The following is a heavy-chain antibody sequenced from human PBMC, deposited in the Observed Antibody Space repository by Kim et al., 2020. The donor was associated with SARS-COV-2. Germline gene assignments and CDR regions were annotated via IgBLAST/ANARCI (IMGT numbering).Heavy chain of an antibody. V-gene: IGHV3-23*01. J-gene: IGHJ4*02. CDR2: ISGSGSRT. D-gene: IGHD7-27*01. CDR3: AEDLDADVDTANWGFDY. CDR1: GFIFRSYS. Sequence: GGSLRLSCAASGFIFRSYSMSWVRQAPGKGLEWVSVISGSGSRTNYADSVKGRFTISRDNSKNTLYLQMNSLRAEDTAVYYCAEDLDADVDTANWGFDYWGQGALATVSS.